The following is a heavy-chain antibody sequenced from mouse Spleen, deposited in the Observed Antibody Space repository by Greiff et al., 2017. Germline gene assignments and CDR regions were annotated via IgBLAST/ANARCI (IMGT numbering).Heavy chain of an antibody. V-gene: IGHV3-6*01. D-gene: IGHD2-5*01. CDR1: GYSITSGYY. Sequence: EVQRVESGPGLVKPSQSLSLTCSVTGYSITSGYYWNWIRQFPGNKLEWMGYISYDGSNNYNPSLKNRISITRDTSKNQFFLKLNSVTTEDTATYYCAREDYYSNPAWFAYWGQGTLVTVSA. J-gene: IGHJ3*01. CDR3: AREDYYSNPAWFAY. CDR2: ISYDGSN.